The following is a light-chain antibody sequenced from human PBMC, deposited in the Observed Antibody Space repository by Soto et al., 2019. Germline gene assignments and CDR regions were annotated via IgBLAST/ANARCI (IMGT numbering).Light chain of an antibody. CDR3: AAWDDILNGHWV. V-gene: IGLV2-14*03. J-gene: IGLJ3*02. CDR1: SSDVGGYNY. CDR2: EVN. Sequence: QSALTQPASVSGSPGQSITISCTGTSSDVGGYNYVSWYQQHPGKVPKLMIYEVNNRPSGVPDRFSASKSGTSASLAISGLLSEDEADYFCAAWDDILNGHWVFGGGTKLTVL.